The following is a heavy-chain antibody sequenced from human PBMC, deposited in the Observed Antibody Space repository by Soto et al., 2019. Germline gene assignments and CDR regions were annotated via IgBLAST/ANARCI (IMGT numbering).Heavy chain of an antibody. Sequence: SETLSLTCTVSGGSISSGDYYWSWIRQPPGKGMEWIGYIYYSGSTYYNPSLKSRVTISVDTSKNQFSLSLNSATAADTAVYYCAGSGGSSGALTFRDYYYYGMDVWGQGTTVTVSS. D-gene: IGHD3-10*01. CDR2: IYYSGST. CDR1: GGSISSGDYY. CDR3: AGSGGSSGALTFRDYYYYGMDV. V-gene: IGHV4-30-4*01. J-gene: IGHJ6*02.